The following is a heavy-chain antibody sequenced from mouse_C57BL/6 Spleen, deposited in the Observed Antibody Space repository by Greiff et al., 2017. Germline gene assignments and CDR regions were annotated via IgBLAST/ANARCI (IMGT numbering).Heavy chain of an antibody. V-gene: IGHV1-64*01. CDR2: IHPNSGST. CDR3: AWYGYAWFAY. J-gene: IGHJ3*01. Sequence: QVQLQQPGAELVKPGASVTLSCKASGYTFTSYWMHWVKQRPGQGLEWIGMIHPNSGSTNYNEKFKSKATLTVDKSSSTAYMQLSSLTSEDSAVYYCAWYGYAWFAYWGQGALVTVSA. D-gene: IGHD2-2*01. CDR1: GYTFTSYW.